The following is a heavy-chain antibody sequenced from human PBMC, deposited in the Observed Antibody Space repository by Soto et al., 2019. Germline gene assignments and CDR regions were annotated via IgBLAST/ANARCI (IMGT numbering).Heavy chain of an antibody. V-gene: IGHV3-23*01. CDR3: ARMPGWGWQRFFDY. J-gene: IGHJ4*02. D-gene: IGHD5-12*01. Sequence: EVKLLESGGALVQPGGSLRLSCEASGFNFIDHDMSWVRQAPGKGLEWVSSITVGGAQKDYGESVKGRFTITRDNFNDTLFLHMGTLHVEDTAIYYCARMPGWGWQRFFDYWGQGTVVTVSS. CDR1: GFNFIDHD. CDR2: ITVGGAQK.